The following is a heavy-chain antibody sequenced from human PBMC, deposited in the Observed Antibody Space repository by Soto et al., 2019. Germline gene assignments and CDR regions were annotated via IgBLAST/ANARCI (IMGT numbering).Heavy chain of an antibody. CDR2: MSAYNGNT. Sequence: ASVKVSCKASGYTFTSYGISWVRQAPGQGLEWMGWMSAYNGNTNYAQKLQGRVTMTTDTSTSTAYMELRSLRSDDAAVYYCAGAHLDTMLYYGMDVWGQGTTVTVSS. CDR1: GYTFTSYG. V-gene: IGHV1-18*01. D-gene: IGHD2-8*01. J-gene: IGHJ6*02. CDR3: AGAHLDTMLYYGMDV.